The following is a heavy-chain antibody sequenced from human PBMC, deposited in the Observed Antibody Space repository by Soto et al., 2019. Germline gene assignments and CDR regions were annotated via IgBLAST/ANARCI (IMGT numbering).Heavy chain of an antibody. J-gene: IGHJ5*02. D-gene: IGHD3-10*01. CDR1: GGSFSGYY. CDR2: INHSGST. CDR3: ARKITMVRGVIDWFDP. Sequence: SETLSLTCAVYGGSFSGYYWSWIRQPPGKGLEWIGEINHSGSTDYNPSLKSRVTISVDTSKNQFSLKLSSVTAADTAVYYCARKITMVRGVIDWFDPWGQGTLVTVSS. V-gene: IGHV4-34*01.